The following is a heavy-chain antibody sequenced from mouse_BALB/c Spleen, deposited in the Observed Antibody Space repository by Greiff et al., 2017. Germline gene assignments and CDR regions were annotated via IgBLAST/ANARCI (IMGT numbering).Heavy chain of an antibody. Sequence: EVQLQESGGGLVQPGGSLKLSCAASGFTFSSYTMSWVRQTPEKRLEWVAYISNGGGSTYYPDTVKGRFTISRDNAKNTLYLQMSSLKSEDTAMYYCARHGGSYDAMDYLGQGTSVTVSS. CDR3: ARHGGSYDAMDY. CDR1: GFTFSSYT. V-gene: IGHV5-12-2*01. CDR2: ISNGGGST. D-gene: IGHD1-1*02. J-gene: IGHJ4*01.